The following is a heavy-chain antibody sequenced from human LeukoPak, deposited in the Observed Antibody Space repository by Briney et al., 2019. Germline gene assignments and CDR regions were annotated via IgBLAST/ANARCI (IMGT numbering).Heavy chain of an antibody. Sequence: GRSLRLSCAASGFTFSSYGMHWVRQAPGKGLEWVAVISYDGSNKYYADSVKGRFTISRDNSKNTLYLQMNSLRAEDTALYYCAKNSVASHYGYFDYWGQGTLVTVSS. D-gene: IGHD3-10*01. J-gene: IGHJ4*02. V-gene: IGHV3-30*18. CDR2: ISYDGSNK. CDR3: AKNSVASHYGYFDY. CDR1: GFTFSSYG.